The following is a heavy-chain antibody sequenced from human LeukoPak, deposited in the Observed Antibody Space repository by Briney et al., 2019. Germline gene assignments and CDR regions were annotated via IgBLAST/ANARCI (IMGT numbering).Heavy chain of an antibody. CDR1: GGTFSSYA. D-gene: IGHD2-15*01. J-gene: IGHJ4*02. V-gene: IGHV1-69*05. CDR2: IIPIFGTA. Sequence: GASVKVSCKASGGTFSSYAISWVRQAPGQGLEWMGGIIPIFGTANYAQKFQGRVTITTDESTSTAYMELSSLRSEDTAVYYCARDLPSLGYCSGGSCYTEGYFDYWGQGTLVTVSS. CDR3: ARDLPSLGYCSGGSCYTEGYFDY.